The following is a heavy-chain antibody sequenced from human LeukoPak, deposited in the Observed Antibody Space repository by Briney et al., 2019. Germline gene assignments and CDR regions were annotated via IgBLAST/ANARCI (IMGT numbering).Heavy chain of an antibody. Sequence: ASVKVSCKASGFTFTGYYMYWVRQAPGQGLEWLGWINPNTGGTNYAQKFQGWVFMTRGTSISTIYMELTRLRSDDTAVYYCARGRPTLGELSYSFDHWGQGTLVTVS. V-gene: IGHV1-2*04. CDR1: GFTFTGYY. D-gene: IGHD3-16*02. CDR2: INPNTGGT. CDR3: ARGRPTLGELSYSFDH. J-gene: IGHJ4*02.